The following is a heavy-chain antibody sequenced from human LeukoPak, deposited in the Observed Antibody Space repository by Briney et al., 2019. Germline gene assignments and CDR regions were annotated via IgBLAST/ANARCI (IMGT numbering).Heavy chain of an antibody. CDR3: ARDPDYDYVWGHYRLPPRGVGDY. Sequence: GASVKVSCKASGYIFTDYYMHWVRQAPGQELGWMGRINPNSGGTNYAQKFQGRVTMTRDTSISTAYTELSSLRSEDTAVYYCARDPDYDYVWGHYRLPPRGVGDYWGQGTLVTVSS. D-gene: IGHD3-16*02. V-gene: IGHV1/OR15-1*02. J-gene: IGHJ4*02. CDR2: INPNSGGT. CDR1: GYIFTDYY.